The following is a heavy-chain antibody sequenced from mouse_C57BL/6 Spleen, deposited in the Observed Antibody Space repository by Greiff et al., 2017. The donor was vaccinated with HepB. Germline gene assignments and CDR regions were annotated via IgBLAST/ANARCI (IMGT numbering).Heavy chain of an antibody. CDR3: ARGAGFAY. CDR1: GYAFSSYW. Sequence: VQLQQSGAELVKPGASVKISCKASGYAFSSYWRNWVKQRPGKGLEWIGQIYPGDGDTNYNGKFKGKATLTADKSSSTAYMQLSSLTSEDSAVYFCARGAGFAYWGQGTLVTVSA. D-gene: IGHD3-3*01. J-gene: IGHJ3*01. CDR2: IYPGDGDT. V-gene: IGHV1-80*01.